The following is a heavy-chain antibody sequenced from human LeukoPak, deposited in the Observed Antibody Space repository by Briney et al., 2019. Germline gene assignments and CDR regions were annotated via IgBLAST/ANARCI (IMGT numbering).Heavy chain of an antibody. V-gene: IGHV4-30-4*01. CDR3: ALRRLGYCSSTSCYGNWFDP. CDR1: GGSISSGDYY. Sequence: SETLSLTCTVSGGSISSGDYYWSWIRQPPGKGLEWIGYIYYSGGTHYNPSLKSRVTISVDTSKNQFSLKLSSVTAADTAVYSCALRRLGYCSSTSCYGNWFDPWGQGTLVTVSS. D-gene: IGHD2-2*01. CDR2: IYYSGGT. J-gene: IGHJ5*02.